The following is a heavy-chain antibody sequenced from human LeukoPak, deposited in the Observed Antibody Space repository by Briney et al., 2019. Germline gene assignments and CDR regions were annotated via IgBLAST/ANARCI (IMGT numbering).Heavy chain of an antibody. Sequence: PSETLSLTCTVSGYSISSGYYWGWIRQPPGKGLEWIGSFYYSGSTYYNPSLKSRVITSVDTSKNQFSLKLSSVTAADTAVYYCAKDTVGATFPGAFDIWGQGTMVTVSS. V-gene: IGHV4-38-2*02. D-gene: IGHD1-26*01. CDR3: AKDTVGATFPGAFDI. J-gene: IGHJ3*02. CDR1: GYSISSGYY. CDR2: FYYSGST.